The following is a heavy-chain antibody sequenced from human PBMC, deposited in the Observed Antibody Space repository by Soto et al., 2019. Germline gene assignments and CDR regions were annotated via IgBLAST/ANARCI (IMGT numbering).Heavy chain of an antibody. D-gene: IGHD6-13*01. V-gene: IGHV1-8*01. CDR1: GYTFTSYD. J-gene: IGHJ6*03. CDR3: ARAQAAAGTRDYYYMDV. Sequence: QVQLVQSGAEVKKPGASVKVSCKASGYTFTSYDINWVRQATGQGLEWVGWMNPNSGNTGYAQKFQGRVTMTRTTAIITAYMELSSLRSEDTAVYYCARAQAAAGTRDYYYMDVWGKGTTVTVSS. CDR2: MNPNSGNT.